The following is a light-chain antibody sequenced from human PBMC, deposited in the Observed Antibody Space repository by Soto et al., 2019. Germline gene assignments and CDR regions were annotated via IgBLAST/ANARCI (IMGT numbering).Light chain of an antibody. J-gene: IGKJ5*01. CDR3: QQYGSSPIT. CDR1: QSVSSY. V-gene: IGKV3D-15*02. CDR2: DAS. Sequence: EVLMTQSPATLSVSPGDRATLSCRASQSVSSYLAWYQQKPGQAPRLLIYDASNRATGIPARFSGTGSGTEFTLTISSLQPEDFAVYYCQQYGSSPITFGQGTRLE.